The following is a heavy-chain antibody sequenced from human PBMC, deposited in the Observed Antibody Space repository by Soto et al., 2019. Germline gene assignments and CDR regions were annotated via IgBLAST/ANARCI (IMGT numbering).Heavy chain of an antibody. V-gene: IGHV3-7*01. CDR3: ARRVVTNTYDY. Sequence: GESLKISCAASGFTFSSYWMSWVRQAPGKGLEWVANIKQDGSEKYYVDSVKGRFTISRDNAKNSLYLQMNSLRAEDTAVYYCARRVVTNTYDYWGQGTLVTVSS. CDR1: GFTFSSYW. J-gene: IGHJ4*02. CDR2: IKQDGSEK. D-gene: IGHD2-15*01.